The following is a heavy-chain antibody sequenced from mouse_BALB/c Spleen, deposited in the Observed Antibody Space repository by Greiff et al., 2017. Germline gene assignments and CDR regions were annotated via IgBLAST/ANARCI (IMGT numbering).Heavy chain of an antibody. CDR1: GYTFTSYW. J-gene: IGHJ2*01. V-gene: IGHV1S81*02. CDR3: ARVDTTVVARN. Sequence: QVQLQQPGAELVKPGASVKLSCKASGYTFTSYWMHWVKQRPGQGLEWIGEINPSNGRTNYNEKFKSKATLTVDKSSSTAYMQLNSLTSEDSAVYYCARVDTTVVARNWGEGTTRTVSA. D-gene: IGHD1-1*01. CDR2: INPSNGRT.